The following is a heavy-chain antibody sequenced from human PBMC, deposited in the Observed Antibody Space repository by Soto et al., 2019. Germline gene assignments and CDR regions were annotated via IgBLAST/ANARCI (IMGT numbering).Heavy chain of an antibody. CDR3: ARGWYRSGGDFDS. J-gene: IGHJ4*02. CDR1: GFSFSNYG. V-gene: IGHV3-33*01. D-gene: IGHD6-19*01. Sequence: SLRLSCAASGFSFSNYGMHWVRQAPGKGLEWVAIIWYDGSNKYYGESVKGRFTISRDNSKNILYLQMNSLRVEDTAVYYCARGWYRSGGDFDSWGQGTLVTVSS. CDR2: IWYDGSNK.